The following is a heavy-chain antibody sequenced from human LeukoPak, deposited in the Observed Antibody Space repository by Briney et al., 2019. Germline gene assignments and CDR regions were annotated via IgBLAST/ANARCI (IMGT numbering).Heavy chain of an antibody. Sequence: GGSLRLSCTASGFILGDYAMSWVRQAPGKGLEWVGFIRSKAYGGTTEYAASVKGRITISRDDSKSIAYLQMTSLKTEDTAVYYCTRGSGTYWGSVMDVWGKGTTVTISS. CDR2: IRSKAYGGTT. D-gene: IGHD3-10*01. V-gene: IGHV3-49*04. CDR1: GFILGDYA. CDR3: TRGSGTYWGSVMDV. J-gene: IGHJ6*03.